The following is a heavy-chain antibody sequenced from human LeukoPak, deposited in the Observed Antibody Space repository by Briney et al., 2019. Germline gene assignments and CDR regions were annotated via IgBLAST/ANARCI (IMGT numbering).Heavy chain of an antibody. D-gene: IGHD1-14*01. CDR2: INHSGST. CDR1: GYSISSGYY. CDR3: ARAHRKYYFDY. J-gene: IGHJ4*02. Sequence: PSETLSLTCTVSGYSISSGYYWGWIRQPPGKGLEWIGEINHSGSTNYNPSLKSRVTISVDTSKNQFSLKLSSVTAADTAVYYCARAHRKYYFDYWGQGTLVTVSS. V-gene: IGHV4-38-2*02.